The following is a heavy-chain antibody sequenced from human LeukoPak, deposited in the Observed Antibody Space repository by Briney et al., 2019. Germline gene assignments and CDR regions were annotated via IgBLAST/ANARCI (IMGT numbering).Heavy chain of an antibody. CDR3: ARGYCTNGVCYNGCGY. D-gene: IGHD2-8*01. CDR2: INPNSGGT. J-gene: IGHJ4*02. CDR1: GYTFTGYY. Sequence: GASVKVSCKASGYTFTGYYMHWVRQAPGQGLEWMGWINPNSGGTNYAQKFQGRVTMTWDTSISTAYMELSRLRSDDTAVYYCARGYCTNGVCYNGCGYWGQGTLVTVSS. V-gene: IGHV1-2*02.